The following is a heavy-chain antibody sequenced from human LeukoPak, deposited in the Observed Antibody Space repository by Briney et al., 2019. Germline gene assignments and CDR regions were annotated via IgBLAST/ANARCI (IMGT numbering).Heavy chain of an antibody. CDR1: GGSFSGYY. CDR3: ASVAVAGTGDY. D-gene: IGHD6-19*01. J-gene: IGHJ4*02. Sequence: PLETLSLTCAVYGGSFSGYYWSWIRQPPGKGLEWIGEINHSGSTNYNPSLKSRVTISVDTSKNQFSLKLSSVTAADTAVYYCASVAVAGTGDYWGQGTLVTVSS. V-gene: IGHV4-34*01. CDR2: INHSGST.